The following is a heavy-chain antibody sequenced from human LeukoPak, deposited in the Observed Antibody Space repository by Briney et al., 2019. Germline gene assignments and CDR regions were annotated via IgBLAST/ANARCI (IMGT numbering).Heavy chain of an antibody. D-gene: IGHD4-17*01. J-gene: IGHJ4*02. CDR3: ARGRYGDYERYFDY. CDR1: GGSFRGYY. V-gene: IGHV4-34*01. CDR2: INHSGST. Sequence: SETLSLTCAVYGGSFRGYYWSWIRQPPGKGLGWIGEINHSGSTNYNPSLKSRVTISVDTSKNQFSLKLSSVTAADTAVYSCARGRYGDYERYFDYWGQGTLVTVSS.